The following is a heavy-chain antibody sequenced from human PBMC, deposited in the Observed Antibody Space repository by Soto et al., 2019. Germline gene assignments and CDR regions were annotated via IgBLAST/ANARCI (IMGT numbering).Heavy chain of an antibody. V-gene: IGHV3-74*01. CDR2: INTGGSTT. CDR3: ARAGSYRFDY. J-gene: IGHJ4*02. Sequence: EVQLVESGGGLVQPGGSLRLSCAASGFTFSSYWLHWVRQAPGKGLVWVSRINTGGSTTNDADPVKGRFTISRDNAKNTLDLQMNSLTAEDTAVYYCARAGSYRFDYGGQGTLVTVSS. D-gene: IGHD3-10*01. CDR1: GFTFSSYW.